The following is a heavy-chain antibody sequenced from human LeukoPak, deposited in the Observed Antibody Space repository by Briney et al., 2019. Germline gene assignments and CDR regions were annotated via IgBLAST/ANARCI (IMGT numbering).Heavy chain of an antibody. V-gene: IGHV1-3*01. CDR3: ARSSGYYYYFDY. Sequence: ASVKVSCKASGYTFTSYAMHWVRQAPGQRLEWMGWINAGNGNTKNSQKFQGRVTITRDTSASTAYMELSSLRSEDTAVYYCARSSGYYYYFDYWGQGTLVTVSS. J-gene: IGHJ4*02. CDR1: GYTFTSYA. D-gene: IGHD3-22*01. CDR2: INAGNGNT.